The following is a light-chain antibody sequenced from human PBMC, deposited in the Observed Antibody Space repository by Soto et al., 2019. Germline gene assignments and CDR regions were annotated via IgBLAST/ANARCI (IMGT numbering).Light chain of an antibody. CDR3: CSYAGTYTVL. V-gene: IGLV2-11*01. J-gene: IGLJ2*01. CDR1: SSDVGGYNY. CDR2: DVT. Sequence: QSALTQPRSVSGSPRQSVTISCTGTSSDVGGYNYVSWYQQHPGKAPKLMIYDVTERPSGVPDRFSGSKSGNTASLTISGLQAEDEADYYCCSYAGTYTVLFGGGTKLTVL.